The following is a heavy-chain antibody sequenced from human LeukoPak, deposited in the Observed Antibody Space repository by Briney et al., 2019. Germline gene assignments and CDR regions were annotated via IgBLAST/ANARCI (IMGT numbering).Heavy chain of an antibody. V-gene: IGHV3-21*04. D-gene: IGHD1-26*01. Sequence: GGSLRLSCAASGFTFSSYSMNWVRQAPGKGLEWVSSISSSSSYIYYADSVKGRFTISRDNSKNTLYLQMNSLRAEDTAVYYCAKGLIVGARTTPFDYWGQGTLVTVSS. CDR1: GFTFSSYS. CDR2: ISSSSSYI. J-gene: IGHJ4*02. CDR3: AKGLIVGARTTPFDY.